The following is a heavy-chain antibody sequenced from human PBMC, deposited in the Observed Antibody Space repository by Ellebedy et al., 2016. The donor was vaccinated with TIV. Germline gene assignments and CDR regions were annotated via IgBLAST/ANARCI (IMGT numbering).Heavy chain of an antibody. CDR1: GGSISSGGYY. V-gene: IGHV4-31*11. Sequence: SETLSLTXAVSGGSISSGGYYWSWIRQHPGKGLEWIGYIYYSGSTYYNPSLKSRVTISVDTSKNQFSLKLSSVTAADTAVYYCARAKKVAVTEYYYYYYGMDVWGQGTTVTVSS. CDR2: IYYSGST. CDR3: ARAKKVAVTEYYYYYYGMDV. J-gene: IGHJ6*02. D-gene: IGHD2-15*01.